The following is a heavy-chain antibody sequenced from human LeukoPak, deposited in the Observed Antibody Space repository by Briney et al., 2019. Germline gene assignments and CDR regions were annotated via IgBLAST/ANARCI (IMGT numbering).Heavy chain of an antibody. V-gene: IGHV4-59*08. CDR2: IYYSGST. CDR1: GGSFSGYY. Sequence: PSETLSLTCAVYGGSFSGYYWSWIRQAPGKGLEWIGYIYYSGSTNYNPSLKSRVTISVDTSKNQFSLKLSSVTAADTAVYYCARHLAVAGTIFDYWGQGTLVTVSS. D-gene: IGHD6-19*01. J-gene: IGHJ4*02. CDR3: ARHLAVAGTIFDY.